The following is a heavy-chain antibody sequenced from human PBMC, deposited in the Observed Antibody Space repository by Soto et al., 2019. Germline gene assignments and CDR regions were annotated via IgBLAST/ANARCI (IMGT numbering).Heavy chain of an antibody. CDR3: ARGGVLDTAMVKGASSYYYYGMDV. Sequence: GASVKVSCKASGYTFTSYDINWVRQATGQGLEWMGWVNPNSGNTGYAQKFQGRVTMTRNTSISTAYMELSSLRSEDTAVYYCARGGVLDTAMVKGASSYYYYGMDVWGQGTTVTVS. J-gene: IGHJ6*02. CDR2: VNPNSGNT. V-gene: IGHV1-8*01. CDR1: GYTFTSYD. D-gene: IGHD5-18*01.